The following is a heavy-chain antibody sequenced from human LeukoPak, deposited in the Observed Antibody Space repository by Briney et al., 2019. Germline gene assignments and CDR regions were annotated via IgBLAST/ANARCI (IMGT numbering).Heavy chain of an antibody. J-gene: IGHJ6*04. CDR1: GGTFSSYA. V-gene: IGHV1-69*05. D-gene: IGHD3-16*01. CDR3: ARRRANKYAYFLMDV. Sequence: SVKVSCKASGGTFSSYAISWVRQAPGQGLEWMGGIIPIFNTTNYTQKFQGRVTITTDESTSTAYMELSSLRSEDTAVYYCARRRANKYAYFLMDVWGKGTTVTVSS. CDR2: IIPIFNTT.